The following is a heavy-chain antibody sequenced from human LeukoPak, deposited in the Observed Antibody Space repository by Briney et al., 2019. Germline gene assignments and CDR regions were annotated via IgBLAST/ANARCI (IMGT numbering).Heavy chain of an antibody. CDR2: ISGSGGST. Sequence: PGGSLRLSCAASGFTFSSYAMSWVRQAPGKGLEWVSAISGSGGSTYYADSVKGRFTISRDNSKNTLYLQMNSLRAEDTALYYCAKAAYGDYVNWFDPWGQGTLVTVSP. V-gene: IGHV3-23*01. CDR1: GFTFSSYA. CDR3: AKAAYGDYVNWFDP. J-gene: IGHJ5*02. D-gene: IGHD4-17*01.